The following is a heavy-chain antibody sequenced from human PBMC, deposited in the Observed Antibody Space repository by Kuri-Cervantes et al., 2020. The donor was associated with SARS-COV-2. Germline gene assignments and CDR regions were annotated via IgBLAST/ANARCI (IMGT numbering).Heavy chain of an antibody. V-gene: IGHV4-34*01. D-gene: IGHD1-14*01. Sequence: SETLSLTCAVYGGSFSGYYWSWIRQPPGKGLEWIGENNHCGSTNFNPSLKSRVTISVDTSKNQFSLKLSSVSAADAAVYYWARVVGPDYYYYYDMDVWGKGTTVTVSS. J-gene: IGHJ6*03. CDR3: ARVVGPDYYYYYDMDV. CDR1: GGSFSGYY. CDR2: NNHCGST.